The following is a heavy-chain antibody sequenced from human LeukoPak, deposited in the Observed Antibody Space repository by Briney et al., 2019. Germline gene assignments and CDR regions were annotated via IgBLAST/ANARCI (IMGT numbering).Heavy chain of an antibody. CDR2: IRYDGSNK. Sequence: GGSLRLSCAASGFTFSSYGMHWVRQAPGRGLEWVAFIRYDGSNKYYADSVKGRFTISRDNAKNSLYLQMNSLRAEDTAVYYCARDPRSSGWDGGDYWGQGTLVTVSS. CDR1: GFTFSSYG. V-gene: IGHV3-30*02. CDR3: ARDPRSSGWDGGDY. D-gene: IGHD6-19*01. J-gene: IGHJ4*02.